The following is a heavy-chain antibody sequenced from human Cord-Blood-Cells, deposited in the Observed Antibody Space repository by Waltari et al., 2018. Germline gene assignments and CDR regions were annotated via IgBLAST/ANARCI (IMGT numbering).Heavy chain of an antibody. D-gene: IGHD2-15*01. CDR2: IYYSGST. CDR3: ARDKGYCSGGSCGMDV. Sequence: QVQLQESGPGLVKPSQLLSLTSTVSGGSISRGDYYGSWIRRPPGKGLEWIGYIYYSGSTYYNPSLKSRVTISVDTSKNQFYLKLSSVTAADTAVYYCARDKGYCSGGSCGMDVWGQGTTVTVSS. CDR1: GGSISRGDYY. J-gene: IGHJ6*02. V-gene: IGHV4-30-4*01.